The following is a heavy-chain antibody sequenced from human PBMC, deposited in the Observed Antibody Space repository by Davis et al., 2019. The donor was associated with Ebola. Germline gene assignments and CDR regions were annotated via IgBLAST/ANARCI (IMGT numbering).Heavy chain of an antibody. J-gene: IGHJ3*02. CDR2: IYTSDSVT. CDR3: ATLRRTITGMDDAFDI. CDR1: GNSFTSHW. Sequence: GGSLRLSCKDSGNSFTSHWIGRVPKMPGKGLEWMGIIYTSDSVTRYSPSFRGQVTISADKSITTAYLQWTSLKASDTAMYYCATLRRTITGMDDAFDIWGQGTMVTVSS. V-gene: IGHV5-51*01. D-gene: IGHD1-20*01.